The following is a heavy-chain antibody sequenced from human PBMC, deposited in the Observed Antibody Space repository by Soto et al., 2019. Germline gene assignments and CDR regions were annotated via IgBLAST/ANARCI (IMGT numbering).Heavy chain of an antibody. CDR1: GYSFTSYW. CDR2: IYPGDSDT. Sequence: EVQLVQSGAEVKKPGESLKISCKGSGYSFTSYWIGWARQMPGKGLEWMGIIYPGDSDTRYSPSFQGQVTISADKSISTAYLQWSSLKASDTAMYYCASVYYYDSSGYYRDAFDIWGQGTMVTVSS. J-gene: IGHJ3*02. D-gene: IGHD3-22*01. CDR3: ASVYYYDSSGYYRDAFDI. V-gene: IGHV5-51*01.